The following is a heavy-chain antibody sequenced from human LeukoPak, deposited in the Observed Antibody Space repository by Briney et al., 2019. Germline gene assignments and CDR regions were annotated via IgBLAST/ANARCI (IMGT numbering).Heavy chain of an antibody. V-gene: IGHV3-64*01. CDR2: ISSNGGST. CDR3: ARVYRRAFDP. Sequence: GGSLRLSCAASGFTFSSYAMHWVRQAPGKGLEYVSAISSNGGSTYYANSVKGRFTISRDNSMNTLYLQMGSLRAEDMAVYYCARVYRRAFDPWGQGTLVTVSS. J-gene: IGHJ5*02. CDR1: GFTFSSYA. D-gene: IGHD4-11*01.